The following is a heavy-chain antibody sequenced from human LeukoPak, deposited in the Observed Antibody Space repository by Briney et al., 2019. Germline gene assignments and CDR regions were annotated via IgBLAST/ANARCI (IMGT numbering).Heavy chain of an antibody. D-gene: IGHD3-10*01. J-gene: IGHJ4*02. CDR2: IKNDGSST. CDR3: ARGFGELFV. V-gene: IGHV3-74*01. CDR1: GFTFSTYW. Sequence: PGGALRLSRAASGFTFSTYWMHWVRQAPGKGLVWVSRIKNDGSSTSYADSVKGRFTISRDNAKNTLYLQMNSLRAEDTAVYYCARGFGELFVWGQGTLVTVSS.